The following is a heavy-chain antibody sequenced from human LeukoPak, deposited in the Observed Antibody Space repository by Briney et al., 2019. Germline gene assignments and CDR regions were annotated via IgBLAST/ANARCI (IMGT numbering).Heavy chain of an antibody. CDR2: IYYSGST. D-gene: IGHD2/OR15-2a*01. CDR1: GGSISSYY. J-gene: IGHJ6*02. V-gene: IGHV4-59*06. Sequence: SSETLSLTCTVSGGSISSYYWSWIRQHPGKGLEWIGYIYYSGSTYYNPSLKSRVTISVDTSKNQFSLKLSSVTAADTAVYYCARSIVLYGMDVWGQGTTVTVSS. CDR3: ARSIVLYGMDV.